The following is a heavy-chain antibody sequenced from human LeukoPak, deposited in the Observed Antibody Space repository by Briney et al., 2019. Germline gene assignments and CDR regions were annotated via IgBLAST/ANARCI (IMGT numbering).Heavy chain of an antibody. D-gene: IGHD5-24*01. CDR2: ISSSGSTI. CDR1: GFTFSSYE. CDR3: ARDSKMGLDY. Sequence: GGSLRLSXAASGFTFSSYEMNWVRQAPGKGLEWVSYISSSGSTIYYADSVKGRFTISRDNAKNSLYLQMNSLRAEDTAVYYCARDSKMGLDYWGQGTLVTVSS. J-gene: IGHJ4*02. V-gene: IGHV3-48*03.